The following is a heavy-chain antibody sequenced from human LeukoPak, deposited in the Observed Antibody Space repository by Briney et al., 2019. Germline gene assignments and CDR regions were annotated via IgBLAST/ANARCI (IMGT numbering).Heavy chain of an antibody. CDR3: ARVGPNGDSEIDPFDI. CDR2: TRNKANSYTT. D-gene: IGHD4-17*01. V-gene: IGHV3-72*01. Sequence: GGSLRLSCAASAFTFRDHYMNWVRQAPGKGLEWVGRTRNKANSYTTEYAASVKGRFTISRDDSKNSLYLQMNSLKTEDTSVDSCARVGPNGDSEIDPFDIWGQGTMVTVSS. CDR1: AFTFRDHY. J-gene: IGHJ3*02.